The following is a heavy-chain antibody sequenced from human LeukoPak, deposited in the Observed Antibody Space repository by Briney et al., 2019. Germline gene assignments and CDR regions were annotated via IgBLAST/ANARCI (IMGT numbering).Heavy chain of an antibody. CDR2: IVVGSGNT. CDR3: ASMQPWGASHDYSSNKNGDAFDI. J-gene: IGHJ3*02. Sequence: ASVKVSCKASGYSFTSYGFNWVRQAPGQRLEWIGWIVVGSGNTNYAQKFQKRVTMTRDTSTSTVYMELSSLRSEDTAVYYCASMQPWGASHDYSSNKNGDAFDIWGQGTMVTVSS. CDR1: GYSFTSYG. D-gene: IGHD4-11*01. V-gene: IGHV1-58*01.